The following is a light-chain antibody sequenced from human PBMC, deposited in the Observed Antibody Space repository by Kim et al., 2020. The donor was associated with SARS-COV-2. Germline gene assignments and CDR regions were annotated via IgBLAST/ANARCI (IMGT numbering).Light chain of an antibody. V-gene: IGKV3-15*01. Sequence: SVSQGERATLSCRASQSVSNSLAWYQQKLGQAPRLLIYGASTRATGIPARFSGSGSGTEFTLTISSLQSEDFAVYYCQQYNDWPYTFGQGTKLEI. CDR1: QSVSNS. CDR3: QQYNDWPYT. CDR2: GAS. J-gene: IGKJ2*01.